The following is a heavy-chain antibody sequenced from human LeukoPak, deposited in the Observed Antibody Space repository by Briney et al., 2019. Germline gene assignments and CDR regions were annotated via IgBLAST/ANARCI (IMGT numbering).Heavy chain of an antibody. J-gene: IGHJ5*02. CDR1: GFTFSNAW. CDR3: STLRLGELLSS. CDR2: IKSKTDGGTT. Sequence: EPGGSLRLSCAASGFTFSNAWMSWVRQAPGKGLEWVGRIKSKTDGGTTDYAEPVKGRFTISRDDSKNTLYLHMNSLKTEDTAVYYCSTLRLGELLSSWGQGTLDTVS. V-gene: IGHV3-15*01. D-gene: IGHD3-10*01.